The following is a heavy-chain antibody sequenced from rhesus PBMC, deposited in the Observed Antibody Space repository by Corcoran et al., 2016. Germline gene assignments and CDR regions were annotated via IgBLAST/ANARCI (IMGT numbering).Heavy chain of an antibody. CDR3: ARRVGSGWFDY. V-gene: IGHV4S7*01. CDR1: GGSTSRGYG. J-gene: IGHJ4*01. Sequence: QLQLQESGPGLVKPSETLSLTRAVPGGSTSRGYGWAGLNQPPGKGLEWIGNFFGTIGITYYNPSLKRRVTISKDTSKNQFSLKLSSVTAADTAVYYCARRVGSGWFDYWGQGVLVTVSS. CDR2: FFGTIGIT. D-gene: IGHD6-31*01.